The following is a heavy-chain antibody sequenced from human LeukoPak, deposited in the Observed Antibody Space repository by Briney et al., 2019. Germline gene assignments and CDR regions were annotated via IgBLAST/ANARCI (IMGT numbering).Heavy chain of an antibody. CDR3: ATYSGYESPWFDP. Sequence: SETLSLTCAVSGGSISSGGYSWSWIRQPPGKGLEWIGYIYHSGSTYYNPSLKSRITITVNRSKNQFSLKLSSVTAADTAVYYCATYSGYESPWFDPWGQGTLVTVSS. CDR2: IYHSGST. CDR1: GGSISSGGYS. D-gene: IGHD5-12*01. J-gene: IGHJ5*02. V-gene: IGHV4-30-2*01.